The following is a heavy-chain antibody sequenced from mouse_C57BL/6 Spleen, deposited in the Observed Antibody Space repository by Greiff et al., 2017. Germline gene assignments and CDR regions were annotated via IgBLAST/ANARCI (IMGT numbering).Heavy chain of an antibody. J-gene: IGHJ2*01. CDR1: GYTFTNYW. V-gene: IGHV1-63*01. D-gene: IGHD1-1*01. CDR2: IYPGGGYT. CDR3: ARYYGSSLYHFDY. Sequence: VQLQQSGAELVRPGTSVKMSCKASGYTFTNYWIGWAKQRPGHGLEWIGDIYPGGGYTNYNEKFKGKATLTADKSSSTAYMQFSSLTSEDSAIYYCARYYGSSLYHFDYWGQGTTLTVSS.